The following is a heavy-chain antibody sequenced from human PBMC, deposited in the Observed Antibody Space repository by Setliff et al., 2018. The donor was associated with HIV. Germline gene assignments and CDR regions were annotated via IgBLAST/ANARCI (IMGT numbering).Heavy chain of an antibody. D-gene: IGHD3-3*01. V-gene: IGHV4-31*02. J-gene: IGHJ6*03. Sequence: PSETLSLTCTVSSSSIRGGGYYWNWIRQHPGKGLEWIGYIYHSGSTYYNPSLKSRVTISVDTSKNQFSLKLSSVTAADTAVYYCARGTYYDFWSGYGYYMDVWGKGTTVTVS. CDR1: SSSIRGGGYY. CDR2: IYHSGST. CDR3: ARGTYYDFWSGYGYYMDV.